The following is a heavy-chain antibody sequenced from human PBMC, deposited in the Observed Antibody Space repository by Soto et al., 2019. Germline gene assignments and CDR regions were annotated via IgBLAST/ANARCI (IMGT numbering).Heavy chain of an antibody. V-gene: IGHV2-5*02. CDR1: GFSLTTSGVG. J-gene: IGHJ4*02. Sequence: QITLNESGPTVVKPTETLTLTCTFSGFSLTTSGVGVGWVRQSPGKAPEWLAFIYWDDDKRYSTSLKSRLTSTKDTSKNRVVPTMANVDPADTATYYCAHRVLRAVFGLVTTTAIYFDFWGQGTPVVVSS. D-gene: IGHD3-3*01. CDR3: AHRVLRAVFGLVTTTAIYFDF. CDR2: IYWDDDK.